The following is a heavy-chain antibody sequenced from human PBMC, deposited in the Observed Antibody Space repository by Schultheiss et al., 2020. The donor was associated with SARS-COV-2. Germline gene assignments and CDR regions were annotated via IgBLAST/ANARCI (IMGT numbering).Heavy chain of an antibody. Sequence: ASVKVSCKASGGTFSSYAISWVRQAPGQGLEWMGWINPNSGGTNYAQKFQGRVTMTRNTSISTAYMELSSLRSEDTAVYYCARAWDSSSWYNYYYYMDVWGKGTTVTVSS. J-gene: IGHJ6*03. D-gene: IGHD6-13*01. V-gene: IGHV1-8*02. CDR3: ARAWDSSSWYNYYYYMDV. CDR1: GGTFSSYA. CDR2: INPNSGGT.